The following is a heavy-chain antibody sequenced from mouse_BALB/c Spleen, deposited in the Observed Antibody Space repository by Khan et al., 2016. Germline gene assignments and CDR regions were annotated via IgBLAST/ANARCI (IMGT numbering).Heavy chain of an antibody. CDR3: ARSYGYRGFVY. CDR2: ISYSGST. CDR1: GYSITSDYA. V-gene: IGHV3-2*02. Sequence: EVQLVESGPGLVKPSQSLSLTCTVTGYSITSDYAWNWIRQFPGNKLEWMGYISYSGSTSYNPSLKSRISITRDTSKNQFFLQLNSVTTEDTATYYCARSYGYRGFVYWGQGTLVTVSA. J-gene: IGHJ3*01. D-gene: IGHD2-2*01.